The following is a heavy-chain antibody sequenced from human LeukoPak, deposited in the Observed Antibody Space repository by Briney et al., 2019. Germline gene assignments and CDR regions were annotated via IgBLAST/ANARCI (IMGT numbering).Heavy chain of an antibody. J-gene: IGHJ6*03. CDR3: AREEDIVFYGYYYYYMDV. Sequence: KASETLSLTCTVSGGSISSYYWSWIRQPAGKGLEWIGRIYTSGSTNYNPSLKSRVTMSVDTSKNQFSLKLSSVTAADTAVYYCAREEDIVFYGYYYYYMDVWGKGTTVTVSS. V-gene: IGHV4-4*07. CDR1: GGSISSYY. CDR2: IYTSGST. D-gene: IGHD2-15*01.